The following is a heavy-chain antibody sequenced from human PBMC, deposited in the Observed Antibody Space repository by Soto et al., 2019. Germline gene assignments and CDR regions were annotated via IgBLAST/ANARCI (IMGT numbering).Heavy chain of an antibody. CDR3: ASRTDTFDI. CDR2: IYPGDSDT. V-gene: IGHV5-51*01. Sequence: EESLHISCKGSGYSFTTYWIGWVRQMPGKGLEWMGIIYPGDSDTRYSPSFQGQVTISVDKSISTAYLQWSSLKASDTTMYYRASRTDTFDIWGQGTMVTVSS. J-gene: IGHJ3*02. CDR1: GYSFTTYW.